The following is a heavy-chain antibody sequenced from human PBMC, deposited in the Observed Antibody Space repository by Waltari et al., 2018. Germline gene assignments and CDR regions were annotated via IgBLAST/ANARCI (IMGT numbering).Heavy chain of an antibody. Sequence: VQLVQSEAEVKKPTAPVKVSCMASGYTFTNFGINWVRQAPGQGLEWMAWISPYNGNAEYEPKLQGRVTMPTDTSTKTAYLELRSLRSDDTAVYFCARGGGPRTVVALTFDLWGQGTPVTVSS. D-gene: IGHD5-12*01. V-gene: IGHV1-18*04. J-gene: IGHJ4*02. CDR3: ARGGGPRTVVALTFDL. CDR1: GYTFTNFG. CDR2: ISPYNGNA.